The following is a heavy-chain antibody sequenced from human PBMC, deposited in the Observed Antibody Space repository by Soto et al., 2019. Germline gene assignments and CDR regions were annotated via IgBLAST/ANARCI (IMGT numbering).Heavy chain of an antibody. D-gene: IGHD2-21*02. CDR3: AGPSSDCGGDCYYFDY. CDR2: INHSGSP. CDR1: GGSSSGYY. Sequence: SETLSLTCALYGGSSSGYYWSWIRQPPGKGLEWIGEINHSGSPNYNPSLKSRVTISVDTSKNQFSLKLSSVTAADTAVYYCAGPSSDCGGDCYYFDYWGQGALVTVSS. V-gene: IGHV4-34*01. J-gene: IGHJ4*02.